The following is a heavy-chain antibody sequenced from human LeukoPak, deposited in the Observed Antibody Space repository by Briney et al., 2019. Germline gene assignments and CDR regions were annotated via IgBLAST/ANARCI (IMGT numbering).Heavy chain of an antibody. CDR3: ARDPYRFLEWFFVY. J-gene: IGHJ4*02. CDR1: GYTFTSYG. V-gene: IGHV1-18*01. CDR2: ISAYNGNT. Sequence: ASVKVSCKASGYTFTSYGISWVRQAPGQGLEWMGWISAYNGNTNYAQKLQGRVTMTTDTSTSTAYMELRSLRSDDTAVYYCARDPYRFLEWFFVYWGQGTLVTVSS. D-gene: IGHD3-3*01.